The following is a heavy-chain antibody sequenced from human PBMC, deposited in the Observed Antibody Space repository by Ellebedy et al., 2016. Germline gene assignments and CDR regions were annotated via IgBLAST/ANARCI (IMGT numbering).Heavy chain of an antibody. Sequence: GESLKISXAASGVTFSSYSMNWVRQAPGKGLEWVSAISGSGGSTYYADSVKGRFTISRDNAKNSLYLQMNSLRAEDTAVYYCASRHDSPVTYELPPDYWGQGTLVTVSS. CDR1: GVTFSSYS. CDR3: ASRHDSPVTYELPPDY. D-gene: IGHD4-17*01. CDR2: ISGSGGST. V-gene: IGHV3-21*01. J-gene: IGHJ4*02.